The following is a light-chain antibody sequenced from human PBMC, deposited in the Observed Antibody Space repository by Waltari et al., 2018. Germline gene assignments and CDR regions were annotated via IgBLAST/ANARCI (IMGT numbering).Light chain of an antibody. V-gene: IGLV4-69*01. J-gene: IGLJ3*02. CDR1: SGHSSNI. CDR3: QTGGHGTWV. Sequence: QLVLTQSPSASASLGASVKLTCTLSSGHSSNIIAWHQQQPEQGPRYLMTVNSDGSHSKGDGMPGLFSGASSGAERYLTSSSRQSEDEADYYCQTGGHGTWVFGGGTKLTVL. CDR2: VNSDGSH.